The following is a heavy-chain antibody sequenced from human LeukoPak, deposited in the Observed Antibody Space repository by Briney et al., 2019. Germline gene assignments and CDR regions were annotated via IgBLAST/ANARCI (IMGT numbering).Heavy chain of an antibody. D-gene: IGHD6-19*01. CDR3: ARLYSSGWYGYYYYGMDV. CDR1: GFTFSSYA. CDR2: ISYDGSNK. J-gene: IGHJ6*02. V-gene: IGHV3-30-3*01. Sequence: GGSLRLSCAASGFTFSSYAMHWVRQAPGKGLEWVAVISYDGSNKYYADSVKGRFTISRDNSKHTLYLQMNSLRAEDTAVYYCARLYSSGWYGYYYYGMDVWGQGTTVTVSS.